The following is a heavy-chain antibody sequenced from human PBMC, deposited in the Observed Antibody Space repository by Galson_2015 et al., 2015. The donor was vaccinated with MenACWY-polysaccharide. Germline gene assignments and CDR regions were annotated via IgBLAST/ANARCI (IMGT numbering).Heavy chain of an antibody. CDR1: GFTFSSYG. CDR2: IRYDGRDK. Sequence: SLRLSCAASGFTFSSYGMHWVRQAPGKGLKWVAFIRYDGRDKYYADSVKGRFTLSRDNSKNTLYLQMDSLRAEDTAVYYCAKDRTAAASDGDYWGQGPMVTVSS. J-gene: IGHJ4*02. V-gene: IGHV3-30*02. D-gene: IGHD6-13*01. CDR3: AKDRTAAASDGDY.